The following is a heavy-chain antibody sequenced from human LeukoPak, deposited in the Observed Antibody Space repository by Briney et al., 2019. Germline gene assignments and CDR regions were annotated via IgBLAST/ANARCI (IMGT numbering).Heavy chain of an antibody. CDR1: GYSFTSYW. J-gene: IGHJ4*02. Sequence: GESLKISCKGSGYSFTSYWIGWVRQMPGKGLEWMGIIYPGDSDTRYSPSFQGQVTISAEKSISTAYLQWSSLKASDTALYYCARQIIAVAGTGATDYWGQGTLVTVSS. CDR3: ARQIIAVAGTGATDY. V-gene: IGHV5-51*01. D-gene: IGHD6-19*01. CDR2: IYPGDSDT.